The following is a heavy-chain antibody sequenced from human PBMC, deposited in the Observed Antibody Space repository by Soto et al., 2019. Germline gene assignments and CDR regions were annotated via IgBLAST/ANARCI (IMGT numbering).Heavy chain of an antibody. V-gene: IGHV4-30-4*01. D-gene: IGHD2-2*01. CDR1: GGSISSGDYY. CDR2: IYYSGST. CDR3: ARGVIVLVPAATFDY. J-gene: IGHJ4*02. Sequence: PSETLSLTCTVSGGSISSGDYYWSWIRQPPGKGLEWIGYIYYSGSTYYNPSLKSRVTISVDTSKNQFSLKLSSVTAADTAVYYCARGVIVLVPAATFDYWGQGTLVTVSS.